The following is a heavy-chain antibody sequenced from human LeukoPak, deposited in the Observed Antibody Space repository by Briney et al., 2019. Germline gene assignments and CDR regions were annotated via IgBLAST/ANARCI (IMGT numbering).Heavy chain of an antibody. CDR3: ARGQTYDFWSGYYTDNNWFDP. Sequence: GASVKVSCKASGYTFTSYGISWVRHAPGQGLEWMGWISAYNGNTNYAQKLQGRVTMTTDTSTSTAYMELRSLRSDDTAVYYCARGQTYDFWSGYYTDNNWFDPWGQGTLVTVSS. D-gene: IGHD3-3*01. CDR2: ISAYNGNT. J-gene: IGHJ5*02. CDR1: GYTFTSYG. V-gene: IGHV1-18*01.